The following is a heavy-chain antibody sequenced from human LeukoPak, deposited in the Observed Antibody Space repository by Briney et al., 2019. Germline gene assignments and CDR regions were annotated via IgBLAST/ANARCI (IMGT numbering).Heavy chain of an antibody. CDR3: ARDAGSSWFSFDY. J-gene: IGHJ4*02. D-gene: IGHD6-13*01. V-gene: IGHV4-34*01. CDR2: INQSGST. Sequence: SETLSLTCAVYGGSFSGYYWTWIHQSPGKGLEWIGEINQSGSTNHNPSLKSRVTISVDTSKNQFSLKLSSVTAADTAVYYCARDAGSSWFSFDYWGQGTLVTVSS. CDR1: GGSFSGYY.